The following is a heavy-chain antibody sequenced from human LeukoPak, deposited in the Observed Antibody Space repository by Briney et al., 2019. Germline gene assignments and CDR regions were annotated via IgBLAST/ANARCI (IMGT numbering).Heavy chain of an antibody. CDR3: ASARLGSGLEGAFDI. CDR1: GGSVSSDSYY. CDR2: MYYRGST. J-gene: IGHJ3*02. D-gene: IGHD6-25*01. Sequence: SETLSLTCTVSGGSVSSDSYYWSWIRKPPGKGLEWIAYMYYRGSTNYNPSLKSRVTISVDTSKNQFSLKLSSVTAADTAVYYCASARLGSGLEGAFDIWGQGTMVTVSS. V-gene: IGHV4-61*01.